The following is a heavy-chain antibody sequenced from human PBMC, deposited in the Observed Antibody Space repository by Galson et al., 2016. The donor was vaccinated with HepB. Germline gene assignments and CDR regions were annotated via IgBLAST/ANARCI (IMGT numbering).Heavy chain of an antibody. Sequence: QSGAEVKKPGESLKISCKGSGYSFTSYWIGWVRQMPGKGLEWMGIIYPGDSDTRYSPSFQGQVTISADKSISTAYLQWSSLKASDTAVYFCASHLHGSGSSSYFDYWGPGTLVTVSS. CDR2: IYPGDSDT. V-gene: IGHV5-51*01. J-gene: IGHJ4*02. CDR1: GYSFTSYW. D-gene: IGHD3-10*01. CDR3: ASHLHGSGSSSYFDY.